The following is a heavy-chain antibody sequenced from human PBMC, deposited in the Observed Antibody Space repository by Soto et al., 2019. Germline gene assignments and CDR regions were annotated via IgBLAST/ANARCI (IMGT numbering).Heavy chain of an antibody. D-gene: IGHD6-13*01. V-gene: IGHV1-69*10. Sequence: ASVKVSCKASGGTFSSHAISWVRQAPGQGLEWMGGIIPIFGIANYAQKFQGRVTITADKSTSTAYMELSSLRSEDTAVYYCARDRVAAAGIPMDVWGQGTTVTVSS. CDR1: GGTFSSHA. CDR2: IIPIFGIA. CDR3: ARDRVAAAGIPMDV. J-gene: IGHJ6*02.